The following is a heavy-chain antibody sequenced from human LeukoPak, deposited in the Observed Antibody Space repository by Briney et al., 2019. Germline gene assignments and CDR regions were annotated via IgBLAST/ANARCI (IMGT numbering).Heavy chain of an antibody. CDR2: IYHSGST. D-gene: IGHD2-15*01. CDR3: ARRRGYCSGGSCRVLDY. CDR1: GYSISSGCY. Sequence: PSETLSLXCAVSGYSISSGCYWGWIRQPPGKGLEWIGSIYHSGSTYYNPSLKSRVTISVDTSKNQFSLKLSSVTAADTAVYYCARRRGYCSGGSCRVLDYWGQGTLVTVSS. V-gene: IGHV4-38-2*01. J-gene: IGHJ4*02.